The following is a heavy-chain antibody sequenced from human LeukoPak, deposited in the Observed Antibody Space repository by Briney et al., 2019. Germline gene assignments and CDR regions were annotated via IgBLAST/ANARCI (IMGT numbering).Heavy chain of an antibody. Sequence: PGGSPRLSCAASGFTFSNYAMSWVRQAPGKGLEWVSAIRGSGTSTYYADSVKGRFTISRDNSKNTLYLQMNSLRADDTAVYYCAKVTDYGSGTYYNRGFDYWGQGSLVTVSS. J-gene: IGHJ4*02. V-gene: IGHV3-23*01. D-gene: IGHD3-10*01. CDR1: GFTFSNYA. CDR3: AKVTDYGSGTYYNRGFDY. CDR2: IRGSGTST.